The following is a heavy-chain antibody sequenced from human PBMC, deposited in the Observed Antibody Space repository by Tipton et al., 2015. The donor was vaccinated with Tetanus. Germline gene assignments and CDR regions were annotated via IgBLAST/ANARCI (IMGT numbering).Heavy chain of an antibody. CDR1: GDSISSRNSY. D-gene: IGHD3-22*01. CDR2: IYYSGST. V-gene: IGHV4-39*02. Sequence: TLSLTCTVSGDSISSRNSYWGWIRQPPGKGLEWVGSIYYSGSTYYNPSLKSRVTISIDTSKNQFSLKVSSVTAADTAVYYCARDDYYDGRGLYYYGLDVWGQGTTVTVSS. J-gene: IGHJ6*02. CDR3: ARDDYYDGRGLYYYGLDV.